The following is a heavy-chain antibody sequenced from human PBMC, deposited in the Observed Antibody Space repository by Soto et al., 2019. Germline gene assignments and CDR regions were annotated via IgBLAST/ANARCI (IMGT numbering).Heavy chain of an antibody. CDR3: ARDLRGHYGP. Sequence: EVQLTESGGGLVKPGGSLRLSCEGSGFNFRNFNMIWVRQAPGKGLEWVSSVSGSSSYIYYADSVKGRFTVSRDNANNLVVLPMNGPRPEDTAMYYCARDLRGHYGPWGQGTMVTVSS. CDR1: GFNFRNFN. J-gene: IGHJ3*01. V-gene: IGHV3-21*06. CDR2: VSGSSSYI. D-gene: IGHD4-17*01.